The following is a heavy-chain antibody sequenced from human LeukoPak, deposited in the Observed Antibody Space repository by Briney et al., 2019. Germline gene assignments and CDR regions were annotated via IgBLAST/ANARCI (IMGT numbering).Heavy chain of an antibody. CDR2: IHSSGTI. CDR3: AREVGGRRYGSFIPPVRYHDY. Sequence: PSETLSLTCSVSGDSISRYSWSWIRQSAGKGLEWIGRIHSSGTINYNPSLKSRVSMSVDTSKNLYSLNLSSVTAADTAVYYCAREVGGRRYGSFIPPVRYHDYWGQGTLATVPS. J-gene: IGHJ4*02. V-gene: IGHV4-4*07. D-gene: IGHD3-10*01. CDR1: GDSISRYS.